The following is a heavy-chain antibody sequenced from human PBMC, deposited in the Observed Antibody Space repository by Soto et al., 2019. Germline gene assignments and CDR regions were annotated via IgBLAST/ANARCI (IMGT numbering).Heavy chain of an antibody. Sequence: QVQLQESGPGLVKPSQTLSLTCTVSGGSISSGGYYWSWIRQHPGKGLEWIGYIYYSGSTYYNPSLKSRVTISVHTSKNQSSLKLRSVTAADTAVYYCARDQYGDNWYFDLWGRGTLVTVSS. CDR1: GGSISSGGYY. V-gene: IGHV4-31*03. CDR2: IYYSGST. D-gene: IGHD4-17*01. CDR3: ARDQYGDNWYFDL. J-gene: IGHJ2*01.